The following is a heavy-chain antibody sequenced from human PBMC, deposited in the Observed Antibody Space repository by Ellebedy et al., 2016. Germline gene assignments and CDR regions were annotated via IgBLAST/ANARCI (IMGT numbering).Heavy chain of an antibody. D-gene: IGHD3-10*01. V-gene: IGHV4-34*01. J-gene: IGHJ6*02. Sequence: SETLSLXXAVYGGSFSGYYLSWIRQPPGTGLEWIGEINHSGSTNYNPSLKSRVTISVDTSKNQFSLKLSSVTAADTAVFYCSRYRPGSQSHYYYYYGMDVWGQGTTVTVSS. CDR3: SRYRPGSQSHYYYYYGMDV. CDR2: INHSGST. CDR1: GGSFSGYY.